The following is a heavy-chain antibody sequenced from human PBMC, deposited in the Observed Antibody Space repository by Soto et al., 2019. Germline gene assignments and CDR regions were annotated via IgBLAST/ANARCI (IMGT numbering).Heavy chain of an antibody. CDR1: GDTFKNCF. D-gene: IGHD7-27*01. V-gene: IGHV1-69*01. Sequence: QVQVVQSGVEVRRPGSSVKVSCKASGDTFKNCFISWLRQAPGQGLEWMGGIIPLFGTTDFDQRFQGRLTITTDDSTTTAYMELIRLRSEDTATYYCAAELGVGKFSVVWGQGTLVIVSS. CDR2: IIPLFGTT. CDR3: AAELGVGKFSVV. J-gene: IGHJ1*01.